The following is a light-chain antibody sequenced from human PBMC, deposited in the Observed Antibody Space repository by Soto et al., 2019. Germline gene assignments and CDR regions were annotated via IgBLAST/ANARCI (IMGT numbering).Light chain of an antibody. Sequence: ETLMTQSPATLSVSPGETVTLSCRSSQDLHIDLAWYHQKPGQAPTLLIYGVSARAPGVPARFSGAGSGTEFTLTIRSVESADFGVYCCQQYATWPRTFGQGTK. V-gene: IGKV3-15*01. CDR1: QDLHID. CDR2: GVS. J-gene: IGKJ2*01. CDR3: QQYATWPRT.